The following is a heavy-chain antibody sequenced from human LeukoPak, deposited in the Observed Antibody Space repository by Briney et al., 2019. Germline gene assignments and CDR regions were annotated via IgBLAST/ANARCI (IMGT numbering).Heavy chain of an antibody. D-gene: IGHD6-13*01. V-gene: IGHV3-9*01. J-gene: IGHJ4*02. CDR3: AKDPLLYSSSWPYYFDY. CDR1: GFTFSSYE. Sequence: PGGSLRLSCAASGFTFSSYEMNWVRQAPGKGLEWVSGISWNSGSIGYADSVKGRFTISRDNAKNSLYLQMNSLRAEDTALYYCAKDPLLYSSSWPYYFDYWGQGTLVTVSS. CDR2: ISWNSGSI.